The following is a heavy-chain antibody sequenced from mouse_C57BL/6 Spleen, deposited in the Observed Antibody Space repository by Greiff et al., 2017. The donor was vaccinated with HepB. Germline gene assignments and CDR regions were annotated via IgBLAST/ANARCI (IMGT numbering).Heavy chain of an antibody. D-gene: IGHD3-2*02. CDR3: ANLDSSGYWFAY. CDR1: GYTFTSYW. J-gene: IGHJ3*01. CDR2: IDPSDSET. V-gene: IGHV1-52*01. Sequence: VQLQQPGAELVRPGSSVKLSCKASGYTFTSYWMHWVKQRPIQGLEWIGNIDPSDSETHYNQKFKDKATLTVDKSSSTAYMQLSSLTSEDSAVYYCANLDSSGYWFAYWGQGTLVTVSA.